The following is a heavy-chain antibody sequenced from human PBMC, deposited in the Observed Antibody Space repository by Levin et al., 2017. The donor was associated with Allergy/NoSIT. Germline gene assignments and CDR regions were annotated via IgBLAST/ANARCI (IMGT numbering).Heavy chain of an antibody. CDR1: GDSISSSPYC. CDR2: IYNSGTT. J-gene: IGHJ3*02. Sequence: ESLKISCSVSGDSISSSPYCWGWVRQPPGKGLEWIGTIYNSGTTYSNPSLKSRVTISVDTSKNQFSLKLSSVTAADTAVYYCARDKGYSSSRVAFDIWGQGTMVTVSS. CDR3: ARDKGYSSSRVAFDI. D-gene: IGHD6-6*01. V-gene: IGHV4-39*07.